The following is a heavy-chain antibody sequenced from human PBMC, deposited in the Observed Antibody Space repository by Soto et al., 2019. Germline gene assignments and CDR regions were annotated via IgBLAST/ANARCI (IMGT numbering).Heavy chain of an antibody. J-gene: IGHJ4*02. Sequence: PGGSLRLSCAASGFTFSSYGMHWVRQAPGKGLEWVAVISYDGSNKYYADSVKGRFTISRDNSKNTLYLQMNSLRAEDTAVYYCAKDHHGGPGYFDYWGQGTLVTVSS. V-gene: IGHV3-30*18. CDR1: GFTFSSYG. D-gene: IGHD2-15*01. CDR2: ISYDGSNK. CDR3: AKDHHGGPGYFDY.